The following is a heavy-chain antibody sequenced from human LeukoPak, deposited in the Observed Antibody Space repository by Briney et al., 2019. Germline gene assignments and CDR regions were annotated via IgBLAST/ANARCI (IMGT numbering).Heavy chain of an antibody. CDR3: AREATTVTTYPHNWFDP. CDR1: GYTFTGYY. J-gene: IGHJ5*02. Sequence: ASVKVSCKASGYTFTGYYMHWVRQAPGQGLEWMGWINPNSGGTNYAQKFQVRVTMTRDTSISTAYMELSRLRSDDTAVYYCAREATTVTTYPHNWFDPWGQGTLVTVSS. CDR2: INPNSGGT. D-gene: IGHD4-11*01. V-gene: IGHV1-2*02.